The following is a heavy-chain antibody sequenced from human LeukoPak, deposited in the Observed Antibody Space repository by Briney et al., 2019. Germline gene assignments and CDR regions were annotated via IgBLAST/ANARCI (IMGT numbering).Heavy chain of an antibody. CDR3: VKVDLGRYIKGPTGT. D-gene: IGHD1-26*01. CDR2: ISAKGDDT. J-gene: IGHJ3*01. Sequence: PGGSLRLSCETSGFTFSILALNWVRQAPGKGLEWVSAISAKGDDTFYADSVKGRFTISRDNSKSTLYLQMNALGAEDTATYYCVKVDLGRYIKGPTGTWGQGTMVTVSS. CDR1: GFTFSILA. V-gene: IGHV3-23*01.